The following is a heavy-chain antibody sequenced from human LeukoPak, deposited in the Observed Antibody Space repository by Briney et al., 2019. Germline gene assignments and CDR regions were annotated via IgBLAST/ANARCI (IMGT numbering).Heavy chain of an antibody. D-gene: IGHD6-19*01. Sequence: PGGSLRLSCAASGFTFSSYAMHWVRQAPGKGLEWVAVISYDGSNKYYADSVKGRFTISRDNSKNTLYLQMNSLRAEDTAVYYCARVIGTGYSSGWPVYYWGQGTLVTVSS. CDR2: ISYDGSNK. V-gene: IGHV3-30*04. J-gene: IGHJ4*02. CDR1: GFTFSSYA. CDR3: ARVIGTGYSSGWPVYY.